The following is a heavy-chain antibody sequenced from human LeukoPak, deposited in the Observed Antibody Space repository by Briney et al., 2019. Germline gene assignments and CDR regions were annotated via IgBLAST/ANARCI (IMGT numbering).Heavy chain of an antibody. CDR2: IYPGDSDT. CDR3: ARGSSGYTYGFDY. D-gene: IGHD5-18*01. CDR1: GYSFTSYW. Sequence: GASLKISCKGSGYSFTSYWIGWVRQMPGKGLEWMGIIYPGDSDTRYSPSFQGQVTISADKSIRNAYLQWSSLKASDTAMYYCARGSSGYTYGFDYWGQGTLVTVSS. J-gene: IGHJ4*02. V-gene: IGHV5-51*01.